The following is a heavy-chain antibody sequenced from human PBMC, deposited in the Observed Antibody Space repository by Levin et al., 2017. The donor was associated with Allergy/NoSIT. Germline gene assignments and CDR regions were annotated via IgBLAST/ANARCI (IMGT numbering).Heavy chain of an antibody. V-gene: IGHV3-20*01. CDR3: ARAGPSLYSSSWYVWFDP. J-gene: IGHJ5*02. CDR1: GFTFDDYG. Sequence: GGSLRLSCAASGFTFDDYGMSWVRQAPGKGLEWVSGINWNGGSTGYADSVKGRFTISRDNAKNSLYLQMNSLRAEDTALYHCARAGPSLYSSSWYVWFDPWGQGTLVTVSS. CDR2: INWNGGST. D-gene: IGHD6-13*01.